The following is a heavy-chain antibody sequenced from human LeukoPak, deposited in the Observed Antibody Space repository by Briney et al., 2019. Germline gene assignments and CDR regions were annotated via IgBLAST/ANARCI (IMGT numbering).Heavy chain of an antibody. V-gene: IGHV3-48*02. J-gene: IGHJ4*02. CDR1: GFRFSVYS. D-gene: IGHD6-19*01. CDR3: ARDTTTVAAVRTFDY. Sequence: GGPLRLSCAASGFRFSVYSMNWVRQAPGKGLEWVSYINSFSSVMYYADSVRGRFTISRDDAKNSLYLQMNSLRDEDAAIYYCARDTTTVAAVRTFDYWGQGTLVAVSS. CDR2: INSFSSVM.